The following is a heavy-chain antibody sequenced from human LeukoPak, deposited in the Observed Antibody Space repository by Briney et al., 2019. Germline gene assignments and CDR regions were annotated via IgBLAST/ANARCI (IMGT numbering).Heavy chain of an antibody. J-gene: IGHJ4*02. CDR2: ISWNSGTI. Sequence: GGSLRLSCAASGFTFDDYAMHWVRQAPGKGLEGVSGISWNSGTIGYAGSVKGRFTISRDNATNSLYLQMNSLRAEDMALYYCAKDVSLGYCSGGSCSDHFDHWGQGTLVTVSS. V-gene: IGHV3-9*03. CDR1: GFTFDDYA. D-gene: IGHD2-15*01. CDR3: AKDVSLGYCSGGSCSDHFDH.